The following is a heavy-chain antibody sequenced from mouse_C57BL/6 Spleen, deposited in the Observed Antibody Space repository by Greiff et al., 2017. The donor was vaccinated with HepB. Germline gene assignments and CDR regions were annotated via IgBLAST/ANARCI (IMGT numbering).Heavy chain of an antibody. CDR1: GFNIKDDY. D-gene: IGHD2-4*01. CDR3: TFICYDYEAWFAY. Sequence: VQLKESGAELVRPGASVKLSCTASGFNIKDDYMHWVKQRPEQGLEWIGWIDPENGDTEYASKFQGKATITADTSSNTAYLQLSSLTSEDTAVYYCTFICYDYEAWFAYWGQGTLVTVSA. J-gene: IGHJ3*01. V-gene: IGHV14-4*01. CDR2: IDPENGDT.